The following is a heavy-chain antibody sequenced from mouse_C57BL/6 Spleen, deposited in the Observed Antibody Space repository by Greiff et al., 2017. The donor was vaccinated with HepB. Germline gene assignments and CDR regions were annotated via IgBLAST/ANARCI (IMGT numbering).Heavy chain of an antibody. CDR3: AREGPQTAQATWFAY. J-gene: IGHJ3*01. Sequence: EVQGVESGGGLVKPGGSLKLSCAASGFTFSSYAMSWVRQTPEKRLEWVATISDGGSYTYYPDDVKGRFTISRDNAKNNLYLQMSHLKSEDTAMYYCAREGPQTAQATWFAYWGQGTLVTVSA. CDR1: GFTFSSYA. D-gene: IGHD3-2*02. CDR2: ISDGGSYT. V-gene: IGHV5-4*01.